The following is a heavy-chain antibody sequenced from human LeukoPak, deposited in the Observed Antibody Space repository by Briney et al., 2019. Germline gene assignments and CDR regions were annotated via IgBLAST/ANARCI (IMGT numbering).Heavy chain of an antibody. Sequence: GGSLRLSCAASGFTFSSYSMNRVRQAPGKGLEWVSSISSSSYIYYADSVKGRFTISRDNAKNSLYLQMNSLRAEDTAVYYCARDPSRDYYDSSGRALDYWGQGTLVTVSS. V-gene: IGHV3-21*01. CDR2: ISSSSYI. D-gene: IGHD3-22*01. CDR1: GFTFSSYS. CDR3: ARDPSRDYYDSSGRALDY. J-gene: IGHJ4*02.